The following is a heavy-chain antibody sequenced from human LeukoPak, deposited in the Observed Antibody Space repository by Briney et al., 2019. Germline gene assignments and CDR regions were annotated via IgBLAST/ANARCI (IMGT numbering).Heavy chain of an antibody. CDR3: ARESVQYGSGRTWAY. CDR2: ISSSGSTR. J-gene: IGHJ4*02. D-gene: IGHD3-10*01. Sequence: GGSLRLSCAASGFTFSSYWMNWVRQAPGKGLEWVSYISSSGSTRYYADSVKGRFTISRDNAKNSLYLQMNSLRAEDTAVYYCARESVQYGSGRTWAYWGQGTLVTVSS. CDR1: GFTFSSYW. V-gene: IGHV3-48*04.